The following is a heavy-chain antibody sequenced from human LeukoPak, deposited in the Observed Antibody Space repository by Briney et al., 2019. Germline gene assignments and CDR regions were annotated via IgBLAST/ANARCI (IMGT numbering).Heavy chain of an antibody. D-gene: IGHD6-13*01. CDR2: IYHSGST. CDR3: ARVSIGSWYFDY. Sequence: PSETLSLTRAVSGGSISSGGYSWSWIRQPPGKGLEWIGYIYHSGSTYYNPSLKSRVTISVDRSKNQFSLKLSSVTAADTAVYYCARVSIGSWYFDYWGQGTLVTVSS. CDR1: GGSISSGGYS. J-gene: IGHJ4*02. V-gene: IGHV4-30-2*01.